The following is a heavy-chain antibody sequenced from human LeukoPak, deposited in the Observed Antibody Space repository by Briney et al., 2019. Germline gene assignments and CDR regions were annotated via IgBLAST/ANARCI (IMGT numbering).Heavy chain of an antibody. CDR3: ARGYGDYRPLDY. J-gene: IGHJ4*02. CDR2: IYTSGST. CDR1: GGSISSGSYY. V-gene: IGHV4-61*02. Sequence: SQTLSLTCTVSGGSISSGSYYWSWIRQPAGKGLEWIGRIYTSGSTNYNPSLKSRVTISVDTSKNQFSLKLSSVTAADTAVYYCARGYGDYRPLDYWGQGNLVTVSS. D-gene: IGHD4-17*01.